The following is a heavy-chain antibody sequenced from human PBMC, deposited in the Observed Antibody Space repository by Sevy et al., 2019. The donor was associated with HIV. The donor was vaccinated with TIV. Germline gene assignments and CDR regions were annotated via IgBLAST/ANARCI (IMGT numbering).Heavy chain of an antibody. Sequence: GGSLRLSCRTSGFTFSKHWMHWVRQGPGKELFWVSRINSDGTTITYADSVKGRFTISRDNTKSTLYLQMNRLRVEDTDCYYCVRVRFREGATDDPLNFWGQGSLVTVSS. D-gene: IGHD1-26*01. CDR2: INSDGTTI. CDR1: GFTFSKHW. CDR3: VRVRFREGATDDPLNF. V-gene: IGHV3-74*03. J-gene: IGHJ4*03.